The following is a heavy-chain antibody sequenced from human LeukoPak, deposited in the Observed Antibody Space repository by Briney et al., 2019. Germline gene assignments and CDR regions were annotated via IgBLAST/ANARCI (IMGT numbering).Heavy chain of an antibody. Sequence: GGSLRLSCAASEFTFNTYTMNWVRQAPGKGLEWVSSITASSTAIYSADSVKGRFTISRDNAKNLLYLQMNSLRAEDTAVYYCARTYFDILTGYNPYFDYWGQGVLVTVSS. J-gene: IGHJ4*02. CDR2: ITASSTAI. CDR1: EFTFNTYT. D-gene: IGHD3-9*01. CDR3: ARTYFDILTGYNPYFDY. V-gene: IGHV3-21*01.